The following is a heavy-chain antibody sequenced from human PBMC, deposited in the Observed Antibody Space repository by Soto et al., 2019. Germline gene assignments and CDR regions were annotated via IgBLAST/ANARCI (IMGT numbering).Heavy chain of an antibody. Sequence: PGGSLRLSCVASGLPVAGSYMAWVRQAPGKGLEWASVIYNDGTTYYSQSVEGRFTISRDTSKNTLYLQMDRLRDEDTAVYYCVRPLPSGQTHARDVGGQGTTVTAP. CDR1: GLPVAGSY. CDR2: IYNDGTT. D-gene: IGHD3-10*01. J-gene: IGHJ6*02. V-gene: IGHV3-53*01. CDR3: VRPLPSGQTHARDV.